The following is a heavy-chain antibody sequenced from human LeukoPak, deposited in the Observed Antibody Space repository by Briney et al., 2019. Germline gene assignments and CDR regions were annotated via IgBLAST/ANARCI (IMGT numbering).Heavy chain of an antibody. J-gene: IGHJ4*02. D-gene: IGHD3-22*01. CDR2: MWFDGSNK. V-gene: IGHV3-33*01. CDR1: GFNFSDYG. CDR3: ARGVDYYENSGTIDY. Sequence: QSGGSVTLSCTASGFNFSDYGMDWVRQPPGKGLEWVASMWFDGSNKKYEDSVKGRFTISRDNSKNTLYLQMNSLRAEDTAVYYCARGVDYYENSGTIDYWGQGTLVTVSS.